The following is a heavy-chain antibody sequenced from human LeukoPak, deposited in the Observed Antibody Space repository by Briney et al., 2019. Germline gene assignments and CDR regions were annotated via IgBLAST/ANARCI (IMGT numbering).Heavy chain of an antibody. Sequence: GGSLRLSCAASGFTFSNYWMIWVRQAPGKGLEWVGNIKQDGSVNRYADSERGRFTISRDNAQTSLYLQMNSLRAEDTAVYYCARASNPWLQLTWGQGTLVTVSS. CDR2: IKQDGSVN. V-gene: IGHV3-7*05. CDR3: ARASNPWLQLT. D-gene: IGHD5-24*01. J-gene: IGHJ5*02. CDR1: GFTFSNYW.